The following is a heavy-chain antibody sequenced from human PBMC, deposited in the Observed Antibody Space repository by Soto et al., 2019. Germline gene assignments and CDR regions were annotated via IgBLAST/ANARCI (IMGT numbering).Heavy chain of an antibody. J-gene: IGHJ5*02. V-gene: IGHV1-3*01. Sequence: ASVKVSCKACGDTFTSYAMHWVRQAPGQRREWMGWINAGNGNTKYSQKFQGRVTITRDPSASTAYMELSSLTSEDTAVYYCARDRVVVVAATGDNLSDAVGQGSLVTLSS. CDR3: ARDRVVVVAATGDNLSDA. CDR2: INAGNGNT. CDR1: GDTFTSYA. D-gene: IGHD2-15*01.